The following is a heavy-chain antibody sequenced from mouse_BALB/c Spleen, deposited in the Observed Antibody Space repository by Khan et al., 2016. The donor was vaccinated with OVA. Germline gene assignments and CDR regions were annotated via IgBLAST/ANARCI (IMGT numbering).Heavy chain of an antibody. CDR2: ISSSGST. Sequence: EVKLLESGPGLVKPSQSLSLTCTVTGYSITSDYAWNWIRQFPGNKLEWMGYISSSGSTNYNQALKSRISITRDTSKNQFFLQLNSVTTEDTATXYCARDGSRYNYSMDYWGQGTSVTVSS. V-gene: IGHV3-2*02. D-gene: IGHD2-3*01. CDR1: GYSITSDYA. CDR3: ARDGSRYNYSMDY. J-gene: IGHJ4*01.